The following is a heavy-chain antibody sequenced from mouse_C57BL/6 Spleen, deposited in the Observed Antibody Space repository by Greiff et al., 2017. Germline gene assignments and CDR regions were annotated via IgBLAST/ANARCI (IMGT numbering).Heavy chain of an antibody. CDR1: GFTFSDYG. D-gene: IGHD1-1*01. Sequence: EVKVEESGGGLVKPGGSLKLSCAASGFTFSDYGMHWVRQAPEKGLEWVAYISSGSSTIYYADTVKGRFTISRDNAKNTLFLQMTSLRSEDTALYYCARDGSSDWYFDVWGTGTTVTVSS. V-gene: IGHV5-17*01. J-gene: IGHJ1*03. CDR2: ISSGSSTI. CDR3: ARDGSSDWYFDV.